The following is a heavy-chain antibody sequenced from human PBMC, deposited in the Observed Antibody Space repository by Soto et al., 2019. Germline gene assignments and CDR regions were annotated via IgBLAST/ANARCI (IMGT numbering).Heavy chain of an antibody. V-gene: IGHV3-23*01. CDR3: AKLYWNPRYFDY. CDR2: ISDSGGNT. D-gene: IGHD1-1*01. Sequence: GGSLRLSCAASGFTFSSVAMNWVRQAPGKGQAWVSSISDSGGNTDYADSVRGRFSLSRDNSKNTLYLQMNHLKAEDTAVYYCAKLYWNPRYFDYWGQGARVTVSS. J-gene: IGHJ4*02. CDR1: GFTFSSVA.